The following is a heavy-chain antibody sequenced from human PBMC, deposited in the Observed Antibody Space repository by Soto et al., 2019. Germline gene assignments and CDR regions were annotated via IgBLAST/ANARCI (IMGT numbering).Heavy chain of an antibody. J-gene: IGHJ4*02. CDR1: GGSISSSSYY. Sequence: SDTLSLTCTVSGGSISSSSYYWGWIRQPPGKGLEWIGSIYYSGSTYYNPSLKSRVTISVDTSKNQFSLKLSSVTAADTAVYYCASYSGYVHGYWGQGTLVTVSS. CDR2: IYYSGST. V-gene: IGHV4-39*01. D-gene: IGHD5-12*01. CDR3: ASYSGYVHGY.